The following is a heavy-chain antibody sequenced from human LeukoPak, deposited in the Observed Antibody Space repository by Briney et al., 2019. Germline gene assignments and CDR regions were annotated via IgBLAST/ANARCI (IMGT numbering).Heavy chain of an antibody. J-gene: IGHJ6*02. Sequence: EGSLRLSCAAAGFTFSSYAMSWVRQAPGKGLEWVSGISGSGGTTYYADSVKGHFTISRDNFKNTLYVQMNSLRAEDTAVYYCAKFRAASYYYYGMDVWGQGTTVTVSS. CDR1: GFTFSSYA. V-gene: IGHV3-23*01. CDR3: AKFRAASYYYYGMDV. D-gene: IGHD6-25*01. CDR2: ISGSGGTT.